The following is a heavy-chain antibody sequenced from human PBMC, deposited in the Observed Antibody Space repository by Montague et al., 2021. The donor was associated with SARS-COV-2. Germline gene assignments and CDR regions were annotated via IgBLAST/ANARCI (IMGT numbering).Heavy chain of an antibody. J-gene: IGHJ5*02. Sequence: SETLSLTCAVYRGSFSDYYWTWIRQSPEKGLEWIGEISHSADTNYNPSLNSRVSMSMDTSNNQFSLRLDSVTAADTAVYYCARDRHVDRARRTGAWFGPWGQGTLVTVSA. V-gene: IGHV4-34*01. D-gene: IGHD1-14*01. CDR1: RGSFSDYY. CDR2: ISHSADT. CDR3: ARDRHVDRARRTGAWFGP.